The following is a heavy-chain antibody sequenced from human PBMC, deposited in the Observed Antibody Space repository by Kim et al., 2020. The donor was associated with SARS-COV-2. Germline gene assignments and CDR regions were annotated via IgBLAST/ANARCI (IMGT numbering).Heavy chain of an antibody. J-gene: IGHJ4*02. D-gene: IGHD2-15*01. Sequence: DSVKGRFTSARDNSKNTLYLKRNSLRAEDTDVYYCARAGYCDVGRGQVDYWGQGTLVTVSS. CDR3: ARAGYCDVGRGQVDY. V-gene: IGHV3-30*07.